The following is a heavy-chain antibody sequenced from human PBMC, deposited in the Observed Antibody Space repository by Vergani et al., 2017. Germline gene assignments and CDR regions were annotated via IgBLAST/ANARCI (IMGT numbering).Heavy chain of an antibody. CDR3: ERRDYDSSGSGH. CDR1: GFTFSSYA. CDR2: ISSNGGST. V-gene: IGHV3-64*01. Sequence: EVQLVESGGGLVQPGGSLRLSCAASGFTFSSYAMHWVRQAPGKGLEYVSAISSNGGSTYYANSVKGRFTISRDNSKNTLYLQMGSLRAEDMAVYYCERRDYDSSGSGHWGQGTLVTVSS. D-gene: IGHD3-22*01. J-gene: IGHJ4*02.